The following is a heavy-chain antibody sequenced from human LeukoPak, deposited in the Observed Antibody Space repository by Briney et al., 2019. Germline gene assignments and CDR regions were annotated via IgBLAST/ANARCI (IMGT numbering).Heavy chain of an antibody. CDR3: ARASSVTMIVVVYYMDV. Sequence: GASVKVSCKASGYTFTNYGISWVRQAPGQGLEWMGWVNPNSGGTNYAQKFQGRVIMTGDTSISTAYMELSRLRSDDTAVYYCARASSVTMIVVVYYMDVWGKGTTVTVSS. CDR1: GYTFTNYG. D-gene: IGHD3-22*01. V-gene: IGHV1-2*02. CDR2: VNPNSGGT. J-gene: IGHJ6*03.